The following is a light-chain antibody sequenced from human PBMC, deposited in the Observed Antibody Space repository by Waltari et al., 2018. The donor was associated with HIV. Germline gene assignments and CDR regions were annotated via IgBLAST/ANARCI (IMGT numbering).Light chain of an antibody. CDR2: QHN. CDR3: QTWDTSTASYV. Sequence: SYEVSQPPSVSVSPGQTASISCSGDKLADKYVSWYQQKPGQSPVLVIFQHNKRPSVIPERFSGSKSGNTATLTIRGTQTMDDADYFCQTWDTSTASYVFGTGTTVTVL. V-gene: IGLV3-1*01. CDR1: KLADKY. J-gene: IGLJ1*01.